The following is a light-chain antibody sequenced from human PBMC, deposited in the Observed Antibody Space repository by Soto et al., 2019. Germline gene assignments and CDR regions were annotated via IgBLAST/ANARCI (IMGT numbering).Light chain of an antibody. CDR3: QQSYTTPT. J-gene: IGKJ2*01. CDR1: QSISSY. CDR2: GAS. V-gene: IGKV1-39*01. Sequence: DIPMTQSPSSLSAAVGDRVTITCRASQSISSYLNWYQQRLGKAPKLLIYGASSLQSGVPSRFSGSGSGTDFTLTISSLQPEDSATYYCQQSYTTPTFGQGTKLEIK.